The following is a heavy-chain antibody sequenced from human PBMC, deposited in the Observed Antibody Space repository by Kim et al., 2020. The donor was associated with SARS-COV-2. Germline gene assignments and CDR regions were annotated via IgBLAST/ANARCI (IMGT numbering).Heavy chain of an antibody. CDR3: ARDPDYDSSPSHDAFDI. V-gene: IGHV3-53*01. D-gene: IGHD3-22*01. CDR2: IYSGGST. J-gene: IGHJ3*02. Sequence: GGSLRLSCAASGFTVSSNYMSWVRQAPGKGLEWVSVIYSGGSTYYADSVKGRFTISRDNSKNTLYLQMNSLRAEDTAVYYCARDPDYDSSPSHDAFDIWGQGTMVTVSS. CDR1: GFTVSSNY.